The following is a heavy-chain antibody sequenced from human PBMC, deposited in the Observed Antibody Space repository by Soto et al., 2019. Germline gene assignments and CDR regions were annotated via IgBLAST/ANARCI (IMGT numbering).Heavy chain of an antibody. D-gene: IGHD6-6*01. CDR1: GGSFSGYY. V-gene: IGHV4-34*01. CDR2: INHSGST. J-gene: IGHJ6*02. Sequence: PSETLSLTCAVYGGSFSGYYWSWIRQPPGKGLEWIGEINHSGSTNYNPSLKSRVTISVDTSKNQFSLKLSSVTAADTAVYYCARKGEYSSSSGHYYYYYGMDVWGQGPTVTVSS. CDR3: ARKGEYSSSSGHYYYYYGMDV.